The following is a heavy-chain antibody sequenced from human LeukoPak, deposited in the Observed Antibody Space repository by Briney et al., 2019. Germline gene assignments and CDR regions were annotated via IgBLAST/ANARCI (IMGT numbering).Heavy chain of an antibody. Sequence: GASVKVSCKASGGTFISYAISWVRQAPGQGREWMGGIIPIFGTANYAQKFQGRVTITTDESTSTAYMELSSLRSEDTAVYYCARSSIAARPDFSYYYYYMDVWGKGTTVTVSS. J-gene: IGHJ6*03. CDR3: ARSSIAARPDFSYYYYYMDV. CDR1: GGTFISYA. CDR2: IIPIFGTA. D-gene: IGHD6-6*01. V-gene: IGHV1-69*05.